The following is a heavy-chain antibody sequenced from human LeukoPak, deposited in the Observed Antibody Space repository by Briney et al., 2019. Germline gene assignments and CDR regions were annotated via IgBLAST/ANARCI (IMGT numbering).Heavy chain of an antibody. CDR2: INPSGGST. V-gene: IGHV1-46*01. D-gene: IGHD1-7*01. CDR3: AREFRKTGTTFDY. Sequence: ASVKVSCKASGYTFTSYYMHWVRQAPGQGLEWMGIINPSGGSTSYAQKFQGRDTMTRDTSTSTVYMELSSLRSEDPAFYYCAREFRKTGTTFDYWGQGTLVTVSS. CDR1: GYTFTSYY. J-gene: IGHJ4*02.